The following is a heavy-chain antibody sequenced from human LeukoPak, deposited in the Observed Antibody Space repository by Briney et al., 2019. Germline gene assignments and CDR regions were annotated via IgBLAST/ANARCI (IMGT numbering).Heavy chain of an antibody. CDR1: GFTFSSYG. CDR3: ARDMAVAGRGYLDY. J-gene: IGHJ4*02. D-gene: IGHD6-13*01. V-gene: IGHV3-33*01. CDR2: IWYDGSNK. Sequence: GGSLRLSCAASGFTFSSYGMHWVRQAPGKGLEWVAVIWYDGSNKYYADSVKGRFTISRDNSKNTLYVQMNSLRDEDTAVYYCARDMAVAGRGYLDYWGQGILVTVSS.